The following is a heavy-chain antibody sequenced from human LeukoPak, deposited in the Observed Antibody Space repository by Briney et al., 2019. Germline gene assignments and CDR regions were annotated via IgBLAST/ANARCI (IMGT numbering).Heavy chain of an antibody. CDR2: IIPIFGTA. CDR3: ARVYYRRSGYYNPFDY. J-gene: IGHJ4*02. D-gene: IGHD3-3*01. V-gene: IGHV1-69*13. Sequence: SVKASCKASGGTFSSYAISWVRQAPGQGLEWMGGIIPIFGTANYAQKFQGRVTITADESTSTACMELSSLRSEDTAVYYCARVYYRRSGYYNPFDYWGQGTLVTVSS. CDR1: GGTFSSYA.